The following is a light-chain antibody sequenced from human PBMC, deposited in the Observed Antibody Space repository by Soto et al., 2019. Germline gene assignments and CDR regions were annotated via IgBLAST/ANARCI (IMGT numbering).Light chain of an antibody. V-gene: IGKV1-33*01. CDR2: DAS. J-gene: IGKJ1*01. Sequence: DIQMTQSPSSLSSSVGDRVTITCQASQDISSYLGWYQQKPGKAPKLLIYDASNRETGIPSRFSGSGSGTDFNLTIRSLEPEDSAIYYCQQHDNRPRTFGQGTKVEIK. CDR3: QQHDNRPRT. CDR1: QDISSY.